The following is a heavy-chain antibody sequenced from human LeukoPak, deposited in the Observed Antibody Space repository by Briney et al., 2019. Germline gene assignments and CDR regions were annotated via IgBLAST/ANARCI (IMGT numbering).Heavy chain of an antibody. CDR1: GGSISSSSYY. D-gene: IGHD3-22*01. J-gene: IGHJ6*03. CDR2: IYYSGST. CDR3: ARGPYYYDSSGRSRGYYYYYMDV. V-gene: IGHV4-39*07. Sequence: PSETLSLTCTVSGGSISSSSYYWGWIRQPPGKGLEWIGSIYYSGSTYYNPSLKSRVTISVDTSKNQFSLKLSSVTAADTAVYYCARGPYYYDSSGRSRGYYYYYMDVWGKGTTVTVSS.